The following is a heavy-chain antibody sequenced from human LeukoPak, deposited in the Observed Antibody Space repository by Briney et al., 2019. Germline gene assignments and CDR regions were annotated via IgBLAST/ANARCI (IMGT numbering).Heavy chain of an antibody. D-gene: IGHD3-22*01. CDR1: GYTLTELS. CDR3: ATDVAAXXSSGY. V-gene: IGHV1-24*01. Sequence: ASVKVSCKVSGYTLTELSMHWVRQAPGKGLEWMGGFDPEDGETIYAQKFQGRVTMTEDTSTDTAYMELSSLRSEDTAVYYCATDVAAXXSSGYXGXXXXVXVSS. CDR2: FDPEDGET. J-gene: IGHJ4*01.